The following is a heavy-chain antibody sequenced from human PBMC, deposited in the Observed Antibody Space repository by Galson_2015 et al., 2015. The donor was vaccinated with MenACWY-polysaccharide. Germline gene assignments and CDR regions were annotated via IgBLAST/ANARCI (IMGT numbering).Heavy chain of an antibody. CDR3: ASEGPDIVVVPAVDFDY. J-gene: IGHJ4*02. CDR2: ISYDGSNK. Sequence: SLRLSCAGSGFTFSSYAMHWVRQAPGKGLEWVAVISYDGSNKYYADSVKGRFTISRDNSKNTLYLQMNSLRAEDTAVYYCASEGPDIVVVPAVDFDYWGQGTLVTVSS. V-gene: IGHV3-30-3*01. CDR1: GFTFSSYA. D-gene: IGHD2-2*01.